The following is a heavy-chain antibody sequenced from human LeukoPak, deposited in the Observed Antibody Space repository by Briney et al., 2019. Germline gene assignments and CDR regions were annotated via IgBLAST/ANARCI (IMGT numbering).Heavy chain of an antibody. CDR1: GGSISSGGYS. J-gene: IGHJ6*02. CDR3: ARGLFYYYYGMDV. Sequence: PSQTLSLTCAVSGGSISSGGYSWSWIRQPPGKGLEWIGYIYHSGSTYYNPSLKSRVPISVDRSKNQFSLKLSSVTAADTAVYYCARGLFYYYYGMDVWGQGTTVTVSS. CDR2: IYHSGST. D-gene: IGHD3-22*01. V-gene: IGHV4-30-2*01.